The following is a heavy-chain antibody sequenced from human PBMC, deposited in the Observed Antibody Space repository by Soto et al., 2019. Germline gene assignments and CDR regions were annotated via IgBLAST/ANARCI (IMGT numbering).Heavy chain of an antibody. J-gene: IGHJ4*02. D-gene: IGHD6-19*01. V-gene: IGHV3-7*03. Sequence: GGSLRLSCAGSGFTFSNHWMNWVRQAPGKGLEWVANIKADGSEKYYVDSVKGRFTISRDNAKNSLYLQMNSLRAEDTAVYDCAKRGAPLGSSGWYQTYYFDDWGQGTLLSVSS. CDR2: IKADGSEK. CDR3: AKRGAPLGSSGWYQTYYFDD. CDR1: GFTFSNHW.